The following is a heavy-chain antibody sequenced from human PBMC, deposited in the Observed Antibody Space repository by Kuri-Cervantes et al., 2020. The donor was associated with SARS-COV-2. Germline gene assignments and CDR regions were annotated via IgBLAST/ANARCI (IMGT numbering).Heavy chain of an antibody. D-gene: IGHD1-26*01. V-gene: IGHV3-7*03. CDR3: ARDDREGHFDV. Sequence: GEFLKISCAASGFTFTDYWMSWVRQAPGRGLEWVGNVRPDGNSKGYVDAVKGRFTISRVNAKNSLYLQMDSLSAEDTAVYYCARDDREGHFDVWGQGAMVTVSS. J-gene: IGHJ3*01. CDR2: VRPDGNSK. CDR1: GFTFTDYW.